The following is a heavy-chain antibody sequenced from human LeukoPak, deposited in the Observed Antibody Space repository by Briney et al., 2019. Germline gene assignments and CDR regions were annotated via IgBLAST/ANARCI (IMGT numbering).Heavy chain of an antibody. Sequence: SETLSLTCAVYGGSSSGYYWSWIRQPPGKGLEWIGEINHSGSTNYNPSLKSRVTMSVDKSKNQFSLKLTSVTAADTAVYYCARNRYGSGSYPDPLYYYGMDVWGQGTTVTVSS. D-gene: IGHD3-10*01. CDR2: INHSGST. CDR1: GGSSSGYY. J-gene: IGHJ6*02. V-gene: IGHV4-34*01. CDR3: ARNRYGSGSYPDPLYYYGMDV.